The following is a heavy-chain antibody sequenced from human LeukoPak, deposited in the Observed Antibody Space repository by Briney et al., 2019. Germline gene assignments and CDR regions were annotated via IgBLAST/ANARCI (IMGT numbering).Heavy chain of an antibody. Sequence: SETLSLTCTASGGSISSYYWSWIRQPPGKGLEWIGYIYYSGSTNYNPSLKSRVTISVDTSKNQFSLKLSSVTAADTAVYYCARVMAAASYYFDYWGQGTLVTVSS. V-gene: IGHV4-59*01. D-gene: IGHD2-15*01. J-gene: IGHJ4*02. CDR1: GGSISSYY. CDR2: IYYSGST. CDR3: ARVMAAASYYFDY.